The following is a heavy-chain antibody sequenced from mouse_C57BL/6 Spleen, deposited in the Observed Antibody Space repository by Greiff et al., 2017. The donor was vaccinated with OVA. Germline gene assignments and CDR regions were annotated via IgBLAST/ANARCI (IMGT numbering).Heavy chain of an antibody. CDR3: AREGFLLYFDY. V-gene: IGHV1-18*01. J-gene: IGHJ2*01. Sequence: VQLQQSGPELVKPGASVKIPCKASGYTFTDYNMDWVKQSHGKSLEWIGDINPNNGGTIYNQKFKGKATLTVDKSSSTAYMELRSLTSEDTAVYYCAREGFLLYFDYWGQGTTLTVSS. CDR2: INPNNGGT. CDR1: GYTFTDYN.